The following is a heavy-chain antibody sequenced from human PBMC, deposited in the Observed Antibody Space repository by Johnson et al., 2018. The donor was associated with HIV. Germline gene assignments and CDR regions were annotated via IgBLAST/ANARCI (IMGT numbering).Heavy chain of an antibody. CDR2: IRYDGSNK. Sequence: QVQLVESGGGVVQPGGSLRLSCAASGFTFSSYGMHWVRQAPGKGLEWVAFIRYDGSNKYYADSVKGRFTISRDNSKHTLYLQMNSMRAEDTAVYYCAKDAYDYGDYGAFDIWGQGTMVTVSS. V-gene: IGHV3-30*02. CDR3: AKDAYDYGDYGAFDI. CDR1: GFTFSSYG. J-gene: IGHJ3*02. D-gene: IGHD4-17*01.